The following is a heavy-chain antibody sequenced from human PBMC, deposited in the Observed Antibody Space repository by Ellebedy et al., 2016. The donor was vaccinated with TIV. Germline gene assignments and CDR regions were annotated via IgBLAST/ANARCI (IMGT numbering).Heavy chain of an antibody. CDR1: GFTSSSYA. CDR2: VHGGGLVI. D-gene: IGHD3-10*01. V-gene: IGHV3-23*01. CDR3: ASSRYHYYVGNTIFAY. Sequence: PGGSLRLSCTASGFTSSSYAMSWVRQAPGKGLDWVVGVHGGGLVIAYADSVTGRFTISRANSKNTLDLQMNSLRAEDTAVYYCASSRYHYYVGNTIFAYWGQGTLVTVSS. J-gene: IGHJ4*02.